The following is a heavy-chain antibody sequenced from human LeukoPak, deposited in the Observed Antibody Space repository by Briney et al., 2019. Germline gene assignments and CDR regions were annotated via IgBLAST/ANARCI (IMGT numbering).Heavy chain of an antibody. CDR1: GYTFTGYY. V-gene: IGHV1-2*02. Sequence: ASVKVSYKASGYTFTGYYMHWVRQAPGQGLEWMGWINPNSGGTNYAQKFQGRVTMTRDTSISTAYMELSRLRSDDTAVYYCARNTPKITMVRGVRIDYWGQGTLVTVSS. CDR3: ARNTPKITMVRGVRIDY. J-gene: IGHJ4*02. CDR2: INPNSGGT. D-gene: IGHD3-10*01.